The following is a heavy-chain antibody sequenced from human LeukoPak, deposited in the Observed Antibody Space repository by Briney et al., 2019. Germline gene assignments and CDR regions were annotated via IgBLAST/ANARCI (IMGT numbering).Heavy chain of an antibody. V-gene: IGHV3-23*01. D-gene: IGHD6-19*01. J-gene: IGHJ5*02. CDR3: ARVAGWHWFDP. Sequence: GGSLRLSCAPSGFIFSIYDMTWVRQPPGRGLEWVSSIRPSGDNTYYGDSVKGRFTISRDNSKNTVYLQMNNMRVDDTAVYYCARVAGWHWFDPWGQGTLVTVSS. CDR1: GFIFSIYD. CDR2: IRPSGDNT.